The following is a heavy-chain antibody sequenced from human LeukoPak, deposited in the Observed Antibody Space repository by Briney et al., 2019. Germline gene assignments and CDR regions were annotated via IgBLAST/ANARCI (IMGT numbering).Heavy chain of an antibody. Sequence: GGSLRLSCAASGFSFSRYGMHWVRQAPGKGLEWVAVISYDGSNKYYADSVKGRFTISRDNSKNTLYLQMNSLRAEDTAVYYCARDRYRGYSYGSYYYYGMDVWGQGTTVTVSS. CDR3: ARDRYRGYSYGSYYYYGMDV. CDR1: GFSFSRYG. D-gene: IGHD5-18*01. V-gene: IGHV3-30*03. CDR2: ISYDGSNK. J-gene: IGHJ6*02.